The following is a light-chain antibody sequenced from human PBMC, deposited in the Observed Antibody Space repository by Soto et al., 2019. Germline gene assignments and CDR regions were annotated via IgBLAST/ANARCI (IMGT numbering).Light chain of an antibody. CDR1: SSNIGAGYD. J-gene: IGLJ2*01. Sequence: QSVLTQPPSVSGAPGQRVTISCTGSSSNIGAGYDVHWYQQLPGTAPKLLIYGNSNRPSGVPDQFSGSKSGTSASLAITGLQAEDEADYYCQSYDSSLSGSRGVFGGGTKVTVL. V-gene: IGLV1-40*01. CDR3: QSYDSSLSGSRGV. CDR2: GNS.